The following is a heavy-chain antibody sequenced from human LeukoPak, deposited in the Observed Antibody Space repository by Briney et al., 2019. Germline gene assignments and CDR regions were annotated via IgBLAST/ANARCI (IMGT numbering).Heavy chain of an antibody. CDR3: ASRLRGDGVTPDY. V-gene: IGHV3-30*03. J-gene: IGHJ4*02. CDR1: GFTFSSYG. CDR2: ISYDGSNK. D-gene: IGHD2-21*02. Sequence: TGGSLRLSCAASGFTFSSYGMHWVGQAPGKGLEWVAVISYDGSNKYYADSVKGRFTISRDNSKNTLYLQMNSLRAEDTAVYYCASRLRGDGVTPDYWGQGTLVTVSS.